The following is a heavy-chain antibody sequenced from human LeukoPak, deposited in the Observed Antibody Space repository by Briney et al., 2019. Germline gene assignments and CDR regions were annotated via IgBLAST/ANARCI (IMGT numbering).Heavy chain of an antibody. D-gene: IGHD3-22*01. CDR2: ISGSGGST. V-gene: IGHV3-23*01. CDR1: GFTFSSHG. CDR3: AKIDYYDSSGYYFSVGWFDP. Sequence: GGSLRLSCAASGFTFSSHGMSWVRQAPGKGLEWVSAISGSGGSTYYADSVKGRFTISRDNSKNTLYLQMNSLRAEDTAVYYCAKIDYYDSSGYYFSVGWFDPWGQGTLVTVSS. J-gene: IGHJ5*02.